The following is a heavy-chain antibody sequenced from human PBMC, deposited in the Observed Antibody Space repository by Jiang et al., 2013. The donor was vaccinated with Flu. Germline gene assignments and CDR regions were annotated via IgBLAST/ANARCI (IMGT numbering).Heavy chain of an antibody. CDR1: YTFTSYY. J-gene: IGHJ4*02. Sequence: YTFTSYYMHWVRQAPGQGLEWMGIINPSGGSTSYAQKFQGRVTMTRDTSTSTVYMELSSLRSEDTAVYYCASQECSGSTYYNPSLKSRVTISVDTSKNQFSLKLSSVTAAETAVYYCARHESGNLFAFDYWGQGTLVTVSS. V-gene: IGHV1-46*01. CDR2: INPSGGST. CDR3: ASQECSGSTYYNPSLKSRVTISVDTSKNQFSLKLSSVTAAETAVYYCARHESGNLFAFDY. D-gene: IGHD1-26*01.